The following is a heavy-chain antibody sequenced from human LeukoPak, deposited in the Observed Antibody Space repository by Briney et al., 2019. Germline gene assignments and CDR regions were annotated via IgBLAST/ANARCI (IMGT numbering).Heavy chain of an antibody. D-gene: IGHD1-7*01. J-gene: IGHJ3*02. CDR1: GGSISSYY. V-gene: IGHV4-4*07. Sequence: SEALSLTCTVSGGSISSYYRSWIRQPAGKGLEWIGRIYTSGSTNYNPSLKSRVTMSVDTSKNQFSLKLSSVTAADTAVYYCARALGDWNYADDAFDIWGQGTMVTVSS. CDR2: IYTSGST. CDR3: ARALGDWNYADDAFDI.